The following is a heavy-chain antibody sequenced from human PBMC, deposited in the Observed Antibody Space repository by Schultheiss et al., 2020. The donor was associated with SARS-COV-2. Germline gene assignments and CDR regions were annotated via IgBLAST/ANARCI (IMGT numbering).Heavy chain of an antibody. V-gene: IGHV4-34*01. CDR2: IHHSGTT. D-gene: IGHD4-11*01. Sequence: SETLSLTCAVYGGSFNNYYWGWVRQPPGKGLEWIGEIHHSGTTTNYSPSLKSRVTISVDTSKNQFSLKLSSVTAADTAVYYCARAVTTGYYYMDVWGQGTTVTVSS. CDR1: GGSFNNYY. CDR3: ARAVTTGYYYMDV. J-gene: IGHJ6*03.